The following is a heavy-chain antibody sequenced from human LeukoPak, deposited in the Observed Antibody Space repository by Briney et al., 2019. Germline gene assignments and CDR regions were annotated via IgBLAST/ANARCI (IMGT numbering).Heavy chain of an antibody. CDR1: GGTFSSYA. CDR2: IIPILGIA. CDR3: ARGSTGDDY. V-gene: IGHV1-69*04. Sequence: SVKVSCKASGGTFSSYAISWVRQAPGQGLEWMGRIIPILGIANYAQKFQGRVTITADKSTSTAYMELSSLRSEDRAVYYCARGSTGDDYWGQGTLVTVSS. D-gene: IGHD7-27*01. J-gene: IGHJ4*02.